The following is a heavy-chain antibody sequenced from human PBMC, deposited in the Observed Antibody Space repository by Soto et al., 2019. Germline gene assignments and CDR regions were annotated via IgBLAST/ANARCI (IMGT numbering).Heavy chain of an antibody. Sequence: SETLSLTCAVYGGPSRGYYWSWIRQPPGKGLEWIGEINHSGSTNYNPSLKSRVTISVDTSKNQFSLNPSSVTAADTAVYDCARVLLHYDCWRGYRCGDFDYWGQGTLVTVSS. V-gene: IGHV4-34*01. J-gene: IGHJ4*02. D-gene: IGHD3-3*01. CDR2: INHSGST. CDR3: ARVLLHYDCWRGYRCGDFDY. CDR1: GGPSRGYY.